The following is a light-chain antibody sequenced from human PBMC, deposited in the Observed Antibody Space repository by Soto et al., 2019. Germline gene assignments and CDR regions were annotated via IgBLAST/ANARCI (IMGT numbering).Light chain of an antibody. J-gene: IGKJ2*01. V-gene: IGKV3D-20*01. Sequence: EIVLTQSPATLSLSPGERATLSCGASQSVSSSYLAWYQQKPSLAPRLLIYDASSRATGIPDRFSGSRSGTDFTLTISRLEPEDFAVYYCPQYGSSPQAFGQGAKLEIK. CDR1: QSVSSSY. CDR2: DAS. CDR3: PQYGSSPQA.